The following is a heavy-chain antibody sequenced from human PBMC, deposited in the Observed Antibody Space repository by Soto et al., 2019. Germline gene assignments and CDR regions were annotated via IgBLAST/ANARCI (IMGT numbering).Heavy chain of an antibody. CDR2: ISYDGSNK. CDR1: GFTFSSYG. D-gene: IGHD3-22*01. CDR3: AKGVYYYDSSGYYYESYFDY. J-gene: IGHJ4*02. Sequence: LRLSCAASGFTFSSYGMHWVRQAPGKGLEWVAVISYDGSNKYYADSVKGRFTISRDNSKNTLYLQMNSLRAEDTAVYYCAKGVYYYDSSGYYYESYFDYWGQGTLVTVSS. V-gene: IGHV3-30*18.